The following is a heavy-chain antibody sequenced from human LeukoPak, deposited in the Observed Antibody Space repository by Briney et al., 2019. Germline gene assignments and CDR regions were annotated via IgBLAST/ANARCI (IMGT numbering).Heavy chain of an antibody. Sequence: SETLSLTCTVSGGSISSSSYYWGWIRQPPGKGLEWIGSIYYSGSTYYNPSLKSRVTISVDTSKNQFSLKLSSVTAADTAVYYCARQGIAVAGTNWFDPWGQGTLVTVFS. D-gene: IGHD6-19*01. CDR2: IYYSGST. J-gene: IGHJ5*02. V-gene: IGHV4-39*01. CDR3: ARQGIAVAGTNWFDP. CDR1: GGSISSSSYY.